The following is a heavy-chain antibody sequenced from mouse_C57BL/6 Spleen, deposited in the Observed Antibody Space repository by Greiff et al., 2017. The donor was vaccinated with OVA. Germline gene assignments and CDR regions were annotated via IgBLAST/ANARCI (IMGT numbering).Heavy chain of an antibody. J-gene: IGHJ4*01. CDR1: GYTFTDYN. CDR2: INPNNGGT. Sequence: VQLQQSGPELVKPGASVKIPCKASGYTFTDYNMDWVKQSHGKSLEWIGDINPNNGGTIYNQKFKGKATLTVDKSSSTAYMELRSLTSEDTAVYYGARWNYGSSLYAMDYWGQGTSVTVSS. V-gene: IGHV1-18*01. CDR3: ARWNYGSSLYAMDY. D-gene: IGHD1-1*01.